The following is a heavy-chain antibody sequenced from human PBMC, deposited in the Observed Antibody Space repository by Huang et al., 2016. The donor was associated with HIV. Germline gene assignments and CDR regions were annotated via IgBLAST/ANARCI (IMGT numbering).Heavy chain of an antibody. Sequence: QLQLQESDPGQVKPSETLSLTCTVSGDFISSTNYYWGWIRQSPGKGLEGVGSVYQSGSTNYNPSLKSRVTLSVDTSRNQFSLRLNSVTAADTAVYYCASQHIGAAATWFWGRGTQVAVSS. V-gene: IGHV4-39*01. CDR3: ASQHIGAAATWF. D-gene: IGHD6-13*01. CDR1: GDFISSTNYY. J-gene: IGHJ4*02. CDR2: VYQSGST.